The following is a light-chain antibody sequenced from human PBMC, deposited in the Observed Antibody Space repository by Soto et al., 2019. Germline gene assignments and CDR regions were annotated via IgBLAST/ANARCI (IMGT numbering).Light chain of an antibody. CDR1: QEVSTW. CDR2: KGS. CDR3: HEYKTYS. J-gene: IGKJ2*01. V-gene: IGKV1-5*03. Sequence: DIQMTQSPTTLSASVGDRVTMTCRASQEVSTWLAWYQQKPGKAPKLLIYKGSTLEIGVPFRFSGSGSGTEFTLTISNLQPADFATYYCHEYKTYSFGQGTKVDIK.